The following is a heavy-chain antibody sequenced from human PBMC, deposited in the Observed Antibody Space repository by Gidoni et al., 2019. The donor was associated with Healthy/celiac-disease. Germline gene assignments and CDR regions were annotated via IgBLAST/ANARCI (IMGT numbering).Heavy chain of an antibody. V-gene: IGHV3-48*04. CDR2: ISSSSSTI. Sequence: ELQLVESGGGLVQPGGSLRLSCAASGFTFSSYRMNWVRQAPGKGLEWVSYISSSSSTIYYADSVKGRFTISRDNAKNSLYLQMNSLRAEDTAVYYCARDMAVSSYYDFWSGPRNWFDPWGQGTLVTVSS. CDR3: ARDMAVSSYYDFWSGPRNWFDP. J-gene: IGHJ5*02. CDR1: GFTFSSYR. D-gene: IGHD3-3*01.